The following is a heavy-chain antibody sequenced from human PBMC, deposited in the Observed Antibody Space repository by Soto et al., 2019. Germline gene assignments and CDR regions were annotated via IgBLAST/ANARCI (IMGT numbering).Heavy chain of an antibody. V-gene: IGHV4-30-4*08. Sequence: SETLSLTCTVSGGTISSGDYYWSWIRQHPGKGLEWIGHIYYSGSTCYNPSLKSRVTISVDTSKNQFSLKLSSVTAADTAVYYCARAPTVVTAVWGQGTTVTVSS. J-gene: IGHJ6*02. CDR2: IYYSGST. CDR3: ARAPTVVTAV. D-gene: IGHD4-17*01. CDR1: GGTISSGDYY.